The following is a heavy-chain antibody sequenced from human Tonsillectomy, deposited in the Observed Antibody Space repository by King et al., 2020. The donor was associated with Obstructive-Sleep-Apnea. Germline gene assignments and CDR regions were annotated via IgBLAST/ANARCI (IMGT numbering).Heavy chain of an antibody. V-gene: IGHV3-11*06. CDR2: ISSSGSDT. J-gene: IGHJ6*01. CDR3: AELNDGEQFYCYYGLEV. D-gene: IGHD2/OR15-2a*01. Sequence: VQLVESGGGMVKPGGSLRLYCAASGFTLSDYYMSWIRQAPGKGLEWVSYISSSGSDTNYADSVKGRFTISRDNAKNSLSLQMNSLRAEDTALYYCAELNDGEQFYCYYGLEVWGQRTKVTVSS. CDR1: GFTLSDYY.